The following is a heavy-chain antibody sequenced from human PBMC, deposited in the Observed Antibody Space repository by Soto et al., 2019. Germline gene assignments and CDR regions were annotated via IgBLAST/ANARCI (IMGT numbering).Heavy chain of an antibody. CDR1: VGTFSSHS. CDR2: IIPIFGPA. V-gene: IGHV1-69*13. Sequence: SVKVSCKSSVGTFSSHSINWVRQAPGQGLEWMGGIIPIFGPANFAKKFQGRVTITADESTTTAYMELSSLTSEDTAVYYCATGSFTSTGGRIGYHYNAMDVWGQGTTVTVSS. D-gene: IGHD1-1*01. J-gene: IGHJ6*02. CDR3: ATGSFTSTGGRIGYHYNAMDV.